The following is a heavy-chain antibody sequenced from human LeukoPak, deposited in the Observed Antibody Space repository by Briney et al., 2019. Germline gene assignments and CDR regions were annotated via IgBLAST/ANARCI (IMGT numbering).Heavy chain of an antibody. D-gene: IGHD6-13*01. Sequence: GGSLRLSCAASGFTFSSYSMNWVRQAPGKGLQWVSSISSSSSYIYYADSVKGRFTISRDNAKNSLYLQMNSLRAEDTALYYCARDLMGIAYRGAFYYWGQGTLVTVSS. CDR2: ISSSSSYI. J-gene: IGHJ4*02. CDR1: GFTFSSYS. V-gene: IGHV3-21*04. CDR3: ARDLMGIAYRGAFYY.